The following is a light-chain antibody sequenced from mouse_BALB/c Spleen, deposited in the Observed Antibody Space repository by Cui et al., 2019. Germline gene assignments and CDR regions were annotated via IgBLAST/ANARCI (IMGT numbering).Light chain of an antibody. V-gene: IGKV12-98*01. Sequence: DIQMTQSPASQSASLGESVTITCLAIQTIGTWLAWYQQKRGESPQILSYAGTSLADGVPSRLSGSGSGKKFSFKISSLRAEDFVGYYCQQHYSTPYTFGGGTKLEIK. CDR1: QTIGTW. CDR2: AGT. J-gene: IGKJ2*01. CDR3: QQHYSTPYT.